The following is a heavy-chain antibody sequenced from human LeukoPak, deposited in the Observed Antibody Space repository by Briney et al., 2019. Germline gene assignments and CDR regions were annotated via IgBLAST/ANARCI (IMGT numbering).Heavy chain of an antibody. CDR3: ARGFRSSGYYLSNWYFDL. Sequence: ASVKVSCKVSGYTLTELSMHWVRQAPGKGLEWMGGFDPEDGETIYAQKFQGRVTMTEDTSTDTAYMELSSLRSEDTAVYYCARGFRSSGYYLSNWYFDLWGRGTLVTVSS. CDR2: FDPEDGET. D-gene: IGHD3-22*01. J-gene: IGHJ2*01. V-gene: IGHV1-24*01. CDR1: GYTLTELS.